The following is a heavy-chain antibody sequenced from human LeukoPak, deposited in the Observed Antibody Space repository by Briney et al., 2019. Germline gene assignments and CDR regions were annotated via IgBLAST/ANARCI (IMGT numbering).Heavy chain of an antibody. Sequence: GASVKVSCKASGYTFNTYGITWVRQAPGQGLEWMGWISGYNGKTKYAQKLQDRVTMTTDTSTTTAYMELRSLRSDDTAVYYCARDLKRLTSGWITAAAGDYWGQGTLVTVSS. V-gene: IGHV1-18*01. J-gene: IGHJ4*02. CDR1: GYTFNTYG. CDR3: ARDLKRLTSGWITAAAGDY. D-gene: IGHD6-19*01. CDR2: ISGYNGKT.